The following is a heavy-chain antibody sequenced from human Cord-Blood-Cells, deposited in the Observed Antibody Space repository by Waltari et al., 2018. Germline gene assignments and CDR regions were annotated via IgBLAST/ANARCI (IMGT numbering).Heavy chain of an antibody. Sequence: QLQLQESGPGLVKPSETLSLTCTVSGGSISSSSYYWGWIRQPPGKGLEWIGSCYYSGSTYYNPSLKSRVTISVDTSKNQFSLKLSSVTAADTAVYYCARSMSGYSGYDLDYWGQGTLVTVSS. CDR2: CYYSGST. CDR3: ARSMSGYSGYDLDY. CDR1: GGSISSSSYY. J-gene: IGHJ4*02. D-gene: IGHD5-12*01. V-gene: IGHV4-39*01.